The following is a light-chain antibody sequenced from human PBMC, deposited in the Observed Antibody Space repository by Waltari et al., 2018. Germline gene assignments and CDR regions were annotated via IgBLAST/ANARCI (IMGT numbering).Light chain of an antibody. CDR2: GVS. Sequence: QSALTQPASLSGPPRQSITISCTGTNSDIGGYNYVSWYQHHSGKAPKLMIFGVSDRPSGVSNRFSGSKSGNTASLTISELQADDEADYYCSSFTSSATWVFGGGTKLTVL. J-gene: IGLJ3*02. V-gene: IGLV2-14*03. CDR3: SSFTSSATWV. CDR1: NSDIGGYNY.